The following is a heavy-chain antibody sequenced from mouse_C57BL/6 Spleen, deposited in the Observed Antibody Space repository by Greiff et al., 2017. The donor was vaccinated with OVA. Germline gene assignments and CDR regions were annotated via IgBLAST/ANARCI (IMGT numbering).Heavy chain of an antibody. CDR3: ARPLPFAY. CDR1: GYTFTDYY. V-gene: IGHV1-26*01. CDR2: INPNNGGT. J-gene: IGHJ3*01. Sequence: EVQLQQSGPELVKPGASVKISCKASGYTFTDYYMNWVKQSHGKSLEWIGDINPNNGGTSYNQKFKGKATLTVDKSSSPAYMELRSLTSEDSAVYYCARPLPFAYWGQGTLVTVSA.